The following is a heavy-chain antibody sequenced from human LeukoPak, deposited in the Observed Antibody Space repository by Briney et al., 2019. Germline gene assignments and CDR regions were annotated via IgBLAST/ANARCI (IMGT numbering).Heavy chain of an antibody. CDR1: GFTFSTYA. V-gene: IGHV3-64*01. J-gene: IGHJ4*02. CDR2: ISHDGVTT. Sequence: PGGSLRLSCVASGFTFSTYAMRWVRQAPGKRLEYVSAISHDGVTTYYANSVKGRFTISRDNSKNTLYLQMGSLRVEDMAVYYCASADNWGQGTLVTVSS. CDR3: ASADN.